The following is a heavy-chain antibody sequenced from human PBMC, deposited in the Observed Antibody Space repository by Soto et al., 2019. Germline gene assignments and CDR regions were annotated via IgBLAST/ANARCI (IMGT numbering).Heavy chain of an antibody. Sequence: QVQLVESGGGVVQPGRSLRLSCAASGFTFSSYGMHWVRQAPGKGLEWVAVIWYDGSNKYYADSVKGRFTISRDNSKNTLYLQMNSLRAEDTAVYYCARDGRIAAEGYFDLWGRGTLVTVSS. CDR2: IWYDGSNK. CDR1: GFTFSSYG. CDR3: ARDGRIAAEGYFDL. V-gene: IGHV3-33*01. D-gene: IGHD6-13*01. J-gene: IGHJ2*01.